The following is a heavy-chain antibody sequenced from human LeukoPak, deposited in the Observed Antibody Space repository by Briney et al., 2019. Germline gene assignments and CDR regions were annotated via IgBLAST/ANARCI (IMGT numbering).Heavy chain of an antibody. CDR2: INPNSGGT. D-gene: IGHD3-3*01. Sequence: GASVKVSCKASGYTFTGYYMHWVRQAPGQGLEWVGWINPNSGGTNYAQKFQGRVTMTRDTSISTAYMELSRLRSDDTAVYYCARAYYDFWSGYFGFKFFDYWGQGTLVTVSS. J-gene: IGHJ4*02. CDR3: ARAYYDFWSGYFGFKFFDY. V-gene: IGHV1-2*02. CDR1: GYTFTGYY.